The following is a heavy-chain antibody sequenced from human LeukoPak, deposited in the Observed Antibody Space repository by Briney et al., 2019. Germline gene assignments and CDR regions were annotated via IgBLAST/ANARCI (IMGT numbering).Heavy chain of an antibody. CDR1: GFTFSSYS. CDR3: ASGRGDYFDY. Sequence: GGSLRLSCAASGFTFSSYSMNWVRQAPGKGLEWVSSISSSSSYIYYADSVKGRFTISRDNAKNSLYLQMNSPRAEDTAVYYCASGRGDYFDYWGQGTLVTVSS. D-gene: IGHD1-26*01. J-gene: IGHJ4*02. V-gene: IGHV3-21*01. CDR2: ISSSSSYI.